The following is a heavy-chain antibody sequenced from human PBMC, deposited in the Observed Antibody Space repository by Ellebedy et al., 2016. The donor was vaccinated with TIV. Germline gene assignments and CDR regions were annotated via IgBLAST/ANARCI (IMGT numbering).Heavy chain of an antibody. D-gene: IGHD4-17*01. V-gene: IGHV1-2*04. Sequence: AASVKVSCKASGGTFSSYAISWVRQAPGQGLEWMGWINPNSSGTNYAQRFQGWVTMTRDTSISTAYMELSRLRSDDTALYYCARDGAVTTVFDYWGQGTLVTVSS. CDR2: INPNSSGT. J-gene: IGHJ4*02. CDR3: ARDGAVTTVFDY. CDR1: GGTFSSYA.